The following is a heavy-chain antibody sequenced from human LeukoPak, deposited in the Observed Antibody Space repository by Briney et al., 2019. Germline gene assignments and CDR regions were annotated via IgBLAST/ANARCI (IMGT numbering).Heavy chain of an antibody. V-gene: IGHV4-59*08. CDR3: ARGGTVTTVPP. J-gene: IGHJ5*02. D-gene: IGHD4-17*01. CDR1: GGSISSYY. Sequence: SGTLSLTCTVSGGSISSYYWSWIRQPPGKGLEWIGYIYYSGSTNYNPSLKSRVTISVDTSKNQFSLILSSVTAADTAVYYCARGGTVTTVPPCGQGILVTVSS. CDR2: IYYSGST.